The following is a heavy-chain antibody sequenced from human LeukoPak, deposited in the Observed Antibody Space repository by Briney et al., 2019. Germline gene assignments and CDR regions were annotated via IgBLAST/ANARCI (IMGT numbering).Heavy chain of an antibody. Sequence: PGGSLRLSCAASGFTFSSYAMSWVRQAPGKGLEWVSAISGSGGSTYYADSVKGRFTISRDNSKNTLYLQMNSLRAEDTAVYYCAKSGFRGYDILTGYYYFDYWGQGTLVTVSS. D-gene: IGHD3-9*01. CDR3: AKSGFRGYDILTGYYYFDY. CDR1: GFTFSSYA. J-gene: IGHJ4*02. V-gene: IGHV3-23*01. CDR2: ISGSGGST.